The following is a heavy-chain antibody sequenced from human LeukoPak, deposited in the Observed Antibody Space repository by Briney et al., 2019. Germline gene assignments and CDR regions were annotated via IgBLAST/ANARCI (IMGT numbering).Heavy chain of an antibody. Sequence: QTGGSLRLSCVASGFTFDNYGIGWVRQAPGKGLEWVSGISGSGGRTYYADSVKGRFTISRDNSKNTLFLQLNSLGVEDTATYYCAIPTCSGSGYCSTSDPFHTWGQGTMVTVSS. CDR2: ISGSGGRT. CDR1: GFTFDNYG. J-gene: IGHJ3*02. D-gene: IGHD2-2*03. V-gene: IGHV3-23*01. CDR3: AIPTCSGSGYCSTSDPFHT.